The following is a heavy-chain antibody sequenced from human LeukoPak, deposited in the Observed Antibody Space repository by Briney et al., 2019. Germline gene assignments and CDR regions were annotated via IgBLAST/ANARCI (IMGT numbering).Heavy chain of an antibody. V-gene: IGHV1-2*02. J-gene: IGHJ4*02. CDR3: ARLTTYDSSGYRYRDFDY. CDR2: INPNSGGT. D-gene: IGHD3-22*01. CDR1: GYTFTGYY. Sequence: ASVKVSCKASGYTFTGYYMHWVRQAPGQGLEWMGWINPNSGGTNYAQKFQGRVTMTRDTSISTAYMELSSLRSEDTAVYYCARLTTYDSSGYRYRDFDYWGQGTLVTVSS.